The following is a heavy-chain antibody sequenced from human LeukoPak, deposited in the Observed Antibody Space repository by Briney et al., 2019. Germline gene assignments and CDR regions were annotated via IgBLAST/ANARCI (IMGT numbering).Heavy chain of an antibody. J-gene: IGHJ2*01. CDR3: AKTPLTTVVTPGTWYFDL. CDR1: GFTFSSYG. Sequence: GGTLRLSCAASGFTFSSYGMSWVRQAPGKGLEWVSVISGSGGSTYYADSVKGRFTISRDNSKNTLYMQMNSLRAEDTAVYYCAKTPLTTVVTPGTWYFDLWGRGTLVTVSS. V-gene: IGHV3-23*01. D-gene: IGHD4-23*01. CDR2: ISGSGGST.